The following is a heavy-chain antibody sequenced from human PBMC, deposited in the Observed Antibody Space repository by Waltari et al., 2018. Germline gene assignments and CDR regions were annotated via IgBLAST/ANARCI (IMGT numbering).Heavy chain of an antibody. Sequence: QVQLVQSGAEVKKPGASVTVSCKASGYTFTSYYMPWVRQAPGQGLEWMGIINPSGGSTSYAQKFQGRVTMTRDTSTSTVYMELSSLRSEDTAVYYCARVNLRFRAFDYWGQGTLVTVSS. V-gene: IGHV1-46*01. CDR3: ARVNLRFRAFDY. CDR2: INPSGGST. J-gene: IGHJ4*02. CDR1: GYTFTSYY.